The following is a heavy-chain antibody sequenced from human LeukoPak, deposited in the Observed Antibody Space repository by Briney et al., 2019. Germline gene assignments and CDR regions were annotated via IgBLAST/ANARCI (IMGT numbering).Heavy chain of an antibody. CDR3: ARRGWFGESLYDY. CDR2: INHSGST. J-gene: IGHJ4*02. CDR1: SGSFSGYY. V-gene: IGHV4-34*01. Sequence: SETLSLTCAVYSGSFSGYYRSWIRQPPGKGLEWIGEINHSGSTNYNPSLKSRVTISVDTSKNQFSLKLSSVTAADTAVYYCARRGWFGESLYDYWGQGTLVTVSS. D-gene: IGHD3-10*01.